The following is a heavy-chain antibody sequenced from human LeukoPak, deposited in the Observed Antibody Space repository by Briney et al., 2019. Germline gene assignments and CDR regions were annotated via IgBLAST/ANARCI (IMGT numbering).Heavy chain of an antibody. J-gene: IGHJ4*02. V-gene: IGHV4-59*12. D-gene: IGHD3-22*01. CDR2: IYYSGST. Sequence: SETLSLTCTVSGGSISSYYWSWIRQPPGKGLEWIGYIYYSGSTNYNPSLKSRVTISVDMSKNQFSLKLSSVTAADTAVYYCASEFYYDTSGYYSLVYWGQGTLVTVSS. CDR1: GGSISSYY. CDR3: ASEFYYDTSGYYSLVY.